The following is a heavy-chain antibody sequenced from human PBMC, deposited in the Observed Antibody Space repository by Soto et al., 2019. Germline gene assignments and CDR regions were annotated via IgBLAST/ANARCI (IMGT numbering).Heavy chain of an antibody. V-gene: IGHV4-59*01. Sequence: SETLSLTCTVSGGSISSYYWSWIRQPPGKGLEWIGYIYYSGSTNYNPSPKSRVTISVDTSKNQFSLKLSSVTAADTAVYYCARVGHYYYGMDVWGQGTTVTVSS. CDR3: ARVGHYYYGMDV. CDR2: IYYSGST. CDR1: GGSISSYY. J-gene: IGHJ6*02.